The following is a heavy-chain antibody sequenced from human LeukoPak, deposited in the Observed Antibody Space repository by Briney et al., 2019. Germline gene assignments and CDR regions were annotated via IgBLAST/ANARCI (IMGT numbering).Heavy chain of an antibody. CDR1: GFTFSSYE. D-gene: IGHD6-13*01. CDR2: ISSSGSTI. CDR3: ARLAGYSSTRY. V-gene: IGHV3-48*03. Sequence: GGSLRLSCAASGFTFSSYEMNWVRQAPGKGLEWVSYISSSGSTIYYADSVKGGFTISRDNAKNSLYLQMNSLRAEDTAGYYCARLAGYSSTRYWGQGTLVTVSS. J-gene: IGHJ4*02.